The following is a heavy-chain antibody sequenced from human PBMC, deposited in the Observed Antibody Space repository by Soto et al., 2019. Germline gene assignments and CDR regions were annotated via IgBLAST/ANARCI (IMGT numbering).Heavy chain of an antibody. CDR2: ISYDGSNK. CDR1: GFTFSSYA. V-gene: IGHV3-30-3*01. J-gene: IGHJ6*02. CDR3: ARDVESGSSQYYYFYDGMDV. D-gene: IGHD1-26*01. Sequence: GGSLRLSCAASGFTFSSYAMHWVRQAPGKGLEWVAVISYDGSNKYYADSVKGRFTISRDNSKNTLYLQMNSLRAEDTAVYYCARDVESGSSQYYYFYDGMDVWGQGTTVTVSS.